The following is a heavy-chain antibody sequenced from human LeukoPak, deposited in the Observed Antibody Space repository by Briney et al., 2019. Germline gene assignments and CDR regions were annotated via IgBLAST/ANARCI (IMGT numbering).Heavy chain of an antibody. V-gene: IGHV4-34*01. Sequence: SETLSLTCAVCGGSFSGYYWSWIRQPPGKGLEWIGEINHSGSTNYNPSLKSRVTISVDTSKNQFSLKLSSVTAADTAVYYCARIPPYYGMDVWGQGTTVTVSS. J-gene: IGHJ6*02. D-gene: IGHD2-21*01. CDR1: GGSFSGYY. CDR2: INHSGST. CDR3: ARIPPYYGMDV.